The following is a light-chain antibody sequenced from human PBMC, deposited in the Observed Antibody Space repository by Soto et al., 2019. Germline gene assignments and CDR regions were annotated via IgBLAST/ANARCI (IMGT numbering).Light chain of an antibody. V-gene: IGKV1-33*01. J-gene: IGKJ5*01. CDR1: QDINKN. Sequence: IQMTQYPSSPSASLGDRVTITCQASQDINKNLIWYQQKPGKAPKLLIYDASDLETGVPSRFSGSGSGTGVTFTISSLKKEDGATYYCQQYESLTLTFGQGTRLEIK. CDR3: QQYESLTLT. CDR2: DAS.